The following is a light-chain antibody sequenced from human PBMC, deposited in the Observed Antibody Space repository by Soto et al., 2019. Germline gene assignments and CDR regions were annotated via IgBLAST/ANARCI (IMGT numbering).Light chain of an antibody. CDR1: ESLLHENGYNY. V-gene: IGKV2-28*01. CDR2: LGS. Sequence: IVMSQSPLSLPVTPGEPASISCRSSESLLHENGYNYLDWYLQKPGQSPQLLIYLGSNRASGVPDRFSGSGSGTDYTLKISRVEAEDVGVYYWMQAQQTPPTFGQGTKLEI. J-gene: IGKJ2*01. CDR3: MQAQQTPPT.